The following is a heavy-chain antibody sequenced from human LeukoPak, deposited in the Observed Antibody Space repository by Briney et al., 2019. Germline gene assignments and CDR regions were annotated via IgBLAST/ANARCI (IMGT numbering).Heavy chain of an antibody. D-gene: IGHD1-26*01. V-gene: IGHV3-30-3*01. J-gene: IGHJ4*02. CDR2: ISYDGTFT. CDR3: ARAPSGSYYGSGY. Sequence: GGSLRLSCEASGFRFSLYAMHWVRQAPGKGLEWVAVISYDGTFTYYADSVKGRLIISRDNSKNTLFLQMNSLRPEDTAVYYCARAPSGSYYGSGYWGQGTLVTVSS. CDR1: GFRFSLYA.